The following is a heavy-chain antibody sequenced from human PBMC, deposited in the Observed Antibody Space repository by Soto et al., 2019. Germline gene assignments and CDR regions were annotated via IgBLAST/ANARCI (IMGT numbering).Heavy chain of an antibody. J-gene: IGHJ4*02. CDR3: AKLGMTTINRDY. D-gene: IGHD5-12*01. V-gene: IGHV3-23*01. CDR1: GFSFDTYA. CDR2: ISGSGGNT. Sequence: EAQLLESGGGLVQPGGSLRLSCAASGFSFDTYAMSCVRQAPEKGLEWVSSISGSGGNTYYADSVKGRFTISRDNSKNILYLQMTSLRAEDTALYYCAKLGMTTINRDYWGQGTQVTVSS.